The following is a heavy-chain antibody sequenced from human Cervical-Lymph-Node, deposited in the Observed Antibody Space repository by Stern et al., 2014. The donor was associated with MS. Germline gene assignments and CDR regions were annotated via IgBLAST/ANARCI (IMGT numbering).Heavy chain of an antibody. Sequence: EVQLVESGGGLVQPGGSLRLSCDTSGFPFSTYSMSWVRQAPGQGLEWVSFVSSGGDTTHYADSVEGRFTISRDKAGRSAYLQMNSLRDEDTGIYYCARTWLENTFDPWGQGTLVTVSS. CDR2: VSSGGDTT. V-gene: IGHV3-48*02. CDR1: GFPFSTYS. CDR3: ARTWLENTFDP. D-gene: IGHD5-12*01. J-gene: IGHJ5*02.